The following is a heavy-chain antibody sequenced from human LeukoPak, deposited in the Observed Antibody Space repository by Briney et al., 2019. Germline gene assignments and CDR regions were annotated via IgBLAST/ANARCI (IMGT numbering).Heavy chain of an antibody. V-gene: IGHV3-23*01. D-gene: IGHD4-17*01. CDR1: GFIFSSSA. CDR2: ISDSGRYT. Sequence: GGSLRLSCAASGFIFSSSAISWVRQAPGKGLDWVSAISDSGRYTYYADSMKGRFTISRDNSKNTVYLQMNSLRAEDTAVYYCARDIYGDYALDYWGQGTLVTVSS. J-gene: IGHJ4*02. CDR3: ARDIYGDYALDY.